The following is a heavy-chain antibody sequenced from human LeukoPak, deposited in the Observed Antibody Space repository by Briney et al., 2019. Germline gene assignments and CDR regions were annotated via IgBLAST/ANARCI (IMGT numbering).Heavy chain of an antibody. CDR2: IYTSGST. J-gene: IGHJ6*03. CDR3: ARDSTIAARRGYYYYYMDV. Sequence: SETLSLACTVSGGSISSGSYYWSWIRQPAGKGLEWIGRIYTSGSTNYNPSLKSRVTISVDTSKNQFSLKLSSVTAADTAVYYCARDSTIAARRGYYYYYMDVWGKGTTVTVSS. V-gene: IGHV4-61*02. CDR1: GGSISSGSYY. D-gene: IGHD6-6*01.